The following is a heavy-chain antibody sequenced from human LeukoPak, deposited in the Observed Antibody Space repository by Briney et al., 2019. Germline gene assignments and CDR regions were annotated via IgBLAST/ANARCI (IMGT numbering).Heavy chain of an antibody. J-gene: IGHJ4*02. CDR2: VDHGGSGT. CDR1: GFSFTSYW. Sequence: GGSLRLSCAASGFSFTSYWMHWVRQPPGKGLMWVARVDHGGSGTAYADAVTGRFTISRDNAKNTVYLQMNSLIVEDTAVYYCVTDLGWGQGTLVSVSS. CDR3: VTDLG. V-gene: IGHV3-74*01.